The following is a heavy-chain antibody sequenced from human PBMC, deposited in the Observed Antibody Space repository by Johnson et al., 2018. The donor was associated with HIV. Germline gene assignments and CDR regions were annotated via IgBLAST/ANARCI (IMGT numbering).Heavy chain of an antibody. CDR2: IYSGGST. CDR1: GFTVSSNY. J-gene: IGHJ3*02. Sequence: EVQLVESWGGLVQPGGSLRLSCAASGFTVSSNYMSWVRQAPGKGLEWVSVIYSGGSTYYADSVKGRFTISRYNSKNTLYLQMNSLRAEDTAVYYCARRDDIRNGAFDIWGQGTMVTVSS. D-gene: IGHD3-22*01. CDR3: ARRDDIRNGAFDI. V-gene: IGHV3-66*04.